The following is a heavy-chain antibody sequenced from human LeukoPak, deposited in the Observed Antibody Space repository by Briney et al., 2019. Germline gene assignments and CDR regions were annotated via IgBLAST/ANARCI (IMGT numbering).Heavy chain of an antibody. CDR3: ARETFTGYGVDY. V-gene: IGHV3-7*03. CDR2: IKEDGNEK. J-gene: IGHJ4*02. CDR1: GFTFSNYG. Sequence: GGSLRLSCAASGFTFSNYGLNWVRQVPGKGLERVANIKEDGNEKNYVDSVKGRFTISRDNAKDSMYLQMNSLRVEDTAIYFCARETFTGYGVDYWGQGTLVTVSS. D-gene: IGHD4-17*01.